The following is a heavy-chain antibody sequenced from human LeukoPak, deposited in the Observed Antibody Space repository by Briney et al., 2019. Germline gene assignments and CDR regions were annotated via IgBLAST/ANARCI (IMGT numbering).Heavy chain of an antibody. CDR2: INHSGST. D-gene: IGHD3-3*01. J-gene: IGHJ4*02. CDR1: GGSFSGYY. V-gene: IGHV4-34*01. CDR3: ARGLNYDFWSGYYSSPPGY. Sequence: SETLSLTCAVYGGSFSGYYWSWIRQPPGKGLEWIGEINHSGSTNYNPSLKSRVTISVDTSKNQFSLKLSPVTAADTAVYYCARGLNYDFWSGYYSSPPGYWGQGTLVTVSS.